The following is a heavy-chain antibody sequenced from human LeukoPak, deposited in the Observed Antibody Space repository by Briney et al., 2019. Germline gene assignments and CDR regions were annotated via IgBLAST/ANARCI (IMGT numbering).Heavy chain of an antibody. D-gene: IGHD6-19*01. V-gene: IGHV3-23*01. CDR2: ITATGDTA. CDR1: GFTFTKCA. Sequence: PGGSLRLPCVASGFTFTKCAMSWIRQAPGKGLEWVAIITATGDTAYYADSVKGRFTISRDNSRNTVYMQMDSLRAEDTAIYYCAGDRNSDWYSPLDYWGQGSQVTVSS. CDR3: AGDRNSDWYSPLDY. J-gene: IGHJ4*02.